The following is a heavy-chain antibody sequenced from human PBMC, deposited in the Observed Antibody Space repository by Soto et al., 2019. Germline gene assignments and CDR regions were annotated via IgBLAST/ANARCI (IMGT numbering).Heavy chain of an antibody. J-gene: IGHJ4*02. D-gene: IGHD3-3*01. CDR1: GFTFSSYS. CDR3: ARVEGFY. CDR2: ISSSSSTI. Sequence: GGSMRLSCAASGFTFSSYSMNWVRQAPGKGLEWVSYISSSSSTIYYADSVKGRFTISRDNAKNSMYLQMNSQITEDTTEYYCARVEGFYWGQGTLVTVSP. V-gene: IGHV3-48*01.